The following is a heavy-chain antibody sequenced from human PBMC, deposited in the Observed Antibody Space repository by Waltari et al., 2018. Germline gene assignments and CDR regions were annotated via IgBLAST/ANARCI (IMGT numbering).Heavy chain of an antibody. V-gene: IGHV4-34*01. Sequence: QVQLQQWGAGLLKPSETLSLTCAVYGGSFSGSYWSWIRQPPGKGLEWIGEINHSGSTNYNPSLKSRVTISVDTSKNQFSLKLSSVTAADTAVYYCARVMRTVTTFDYWGQGTLVTVSS. CDR3: ARVMRTVTTFDY. J-gene: IGHJ4*02. CDR1: GGSFSGSY. CDR2: INHSGST. D-gene: IGHD4-17*01.